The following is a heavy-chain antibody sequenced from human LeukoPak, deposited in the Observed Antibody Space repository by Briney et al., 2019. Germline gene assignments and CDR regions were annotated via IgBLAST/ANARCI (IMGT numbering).Heavy chain of an antibody. J-gene: IGHJ4*02. CDR2: INGDGVTT. CDR3: AREQCTNGVCYLDY. CDR1: GFTFRSHW. Sequence: PGGSLRLSCEASGFTFRSHWMHWVRQAPGKGLVWVSRINGDGVTTTYADSVKGRFIISRDNAKNTLYLQMNSLGAEDTAVYNCAREQCTNGVCYLDYWGQGTLVTVSS. D-gene: IGHD2-8*01. V-gene: IGHV3-74*01.